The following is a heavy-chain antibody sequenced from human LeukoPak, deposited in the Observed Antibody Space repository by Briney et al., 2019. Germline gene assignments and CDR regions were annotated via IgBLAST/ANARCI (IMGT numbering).Heavy chain of an antibody. CDR1: GGSISSYY. Sequence: SETLSLTCTVSGGSISSYYWNWIRQPPGKALECIGYIYYSGSTNYNPSLKSRVTISVDTSKNQFSLKLSSVTAADAAVYYCARGCSSTSCDPYYYYAMDVWGQGTTVTVSS. CDR3: ARGCSSTSCDPYYYYAMDV. D-gene: IGHD2-2*01. CDR2: IYYSGST. V-gene: IGHV4-59*01. J-gene: IGHJ6*02.